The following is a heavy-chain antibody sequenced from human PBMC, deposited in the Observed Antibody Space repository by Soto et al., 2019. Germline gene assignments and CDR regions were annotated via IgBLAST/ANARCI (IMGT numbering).Heavy chain of an antibody. V-gene: IGHV3-7*01. Sequence: EEQLVESGGGLVQPGGSLRLSCAASGFSIRDYWMTWVRQAPGKGLEWVASIKQDGSEKFYVDSVKGRFTISRDNAKNSVNLLMNSLRADDTAVYYCARGKDGRRAGTYYFDMDVWGKGTTVPLSS. CDR2: IKQDGSEK. CDR1: GFSIRDYW. D-gene: IGHD1-1*01. CDR3: ARGKDGRRAGTYYFDMDV. J-gene: IGHJ6*03.